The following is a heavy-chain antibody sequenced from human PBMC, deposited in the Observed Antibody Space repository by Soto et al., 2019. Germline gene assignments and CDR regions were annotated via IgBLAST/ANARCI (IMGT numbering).Heavy chain of an antibody. CDR3: ARVAYYYYMDV. Sequence: SETLSLTCAVYGGSFSGYYWSWIRQPPGKGLEWIGEINHSGSTNYNPSLKSRVTISVDTSKNQFSLKLSSVTAADTAVYYCARVAYYYYMDVWGKGTTVTVSS. V-gene: IGHV4-34*01. CDR2: INHSGST. CDR1: GGSFSGYY. J-gene: IGHJ6*03.